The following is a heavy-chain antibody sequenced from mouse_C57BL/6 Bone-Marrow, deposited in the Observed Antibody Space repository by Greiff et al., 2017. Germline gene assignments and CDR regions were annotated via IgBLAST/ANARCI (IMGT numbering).Heavy chain of an antibody. CDR2: IYPGSGST. CDR3: AREGPFITTVVAEAY. D-gene: IGHD1-1*01. V-gene: IGHV1-55*01. Sequence: QVQLQQPGAELVKPGASVKMSCKASGYTLTSYWITWVKQRPGQGLEWIGDIYPGSGSTNYNEKFKSKATLTVDTSSSTDYMQLSSLTSEDSAVYYCAREGPFITTVVAEAYWGQGTLVTVSA. CDR1: GYTLTSYW. J-gene: IGHJ3*01.